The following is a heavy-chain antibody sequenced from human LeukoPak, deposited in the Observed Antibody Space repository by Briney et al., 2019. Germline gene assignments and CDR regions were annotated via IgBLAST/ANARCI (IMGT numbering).Heavy chain of an antibody. CDR3: ARERDQGIAAAGISRY. Sequence: GASVKVSCKASGYTFTSYAMNWVRQAPGQGLEWMGWINTNTGNPTYAQGFTGRFVFSLDTSVSTAYLQISSLKAEDPAVYYCARERDQGIAAAGISRYWGQGTLVTVSS. D-gene: IGHD6-13*01. J-gene: IGHJ4*02. CDR1: GYTFTSYA. CDR2: INTNTGNP. V-gene: IGHV7-4-1*02.